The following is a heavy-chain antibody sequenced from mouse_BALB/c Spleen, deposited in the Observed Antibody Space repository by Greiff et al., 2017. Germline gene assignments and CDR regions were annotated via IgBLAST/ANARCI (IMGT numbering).Heavy chain of an antibody. CDR2: IYPGNVNT. CDR1: GYTFTSYY. J-gene: IGHJ2*01. V-gene: IGHV1S56*01. D-gene: IGHD1-1*01. Sequence: VQLVESGPELVKPGASVRISCKASGYTFTSYYIHWVTQRPGQGLEWIGWIYPGNVNTKYNEKFKGKATLTADKSSSTAYMQLSSLTSEDSAVYFCARGDYYGSLFDYWGQGTTLTVSS. CDR3: ARGDYYGSLFDY.